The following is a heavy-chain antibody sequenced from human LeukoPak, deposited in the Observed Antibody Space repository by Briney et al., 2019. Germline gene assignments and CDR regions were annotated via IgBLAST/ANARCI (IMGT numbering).Heavy chain of an antibody. CDR3: ARATSSYFYYMDV. V-gene: IGHV4-61*02. CDR2: IYTSGST. J-gene: IGHJ6*03. D-gene: IGHD5-12*01. CDR1: GGSISSGSYY. Sequence: SQTLSLTCTVSGGSISSGSYYWSWFRQPAEKGLEWIGRIYTSGSTYYNPSLKSRVTISADTSKNQFSLNVSSVTAADTAVYYCARATSSYFYYMDVWGKGTTVTISS.